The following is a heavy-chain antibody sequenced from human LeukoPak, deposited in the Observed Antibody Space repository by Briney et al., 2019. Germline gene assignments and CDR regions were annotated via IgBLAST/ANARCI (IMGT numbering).Heavy chain of an antibody. CDR3: ARVNTAIYGMDV. CDR2: IYYSGST. CDR1: GGSISGSSYY. V-gene: IGHV4-31*03. J-gene: IGHJ6*02. D-gene: IGHD5-18*01. Sequence: PSETLSLTCTVSGGSISGSSYYWGWIRQHPGKGLEWIGYIYYSGSTYYNPSLKSRVTISVDTSKNQFSLKLSSVTAADTAVYYCARVNTAIYGMDVWGQGTTVTVSS.